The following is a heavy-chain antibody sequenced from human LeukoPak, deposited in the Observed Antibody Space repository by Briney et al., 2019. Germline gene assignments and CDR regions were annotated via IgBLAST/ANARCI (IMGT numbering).Heavy chain of an antibody. Sequence: PGGSLRLSCAASGFTFSSYWMHWVRQAPGKGLVWVSRINTDGSSTTYADSVKGRFTISRDNAKNTLFLQMNSLRAEDTVVYYCARSSRGITGYWGQGTLVTVSS. D-gene: IGHD1-20*01. J-gene: IGHJ4*02. CDR3: ARSSRGITGY. CDR2: INTDGSST. CDR1: GFTFSSYW. V-gene: IGHV3-74*01.